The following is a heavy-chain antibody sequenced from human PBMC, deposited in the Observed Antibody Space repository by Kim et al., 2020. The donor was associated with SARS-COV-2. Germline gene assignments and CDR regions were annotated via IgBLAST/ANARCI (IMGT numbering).Heavy chain of an antibody. J-gene: IGHJ4*02. CDR3: AKVKTVWFGDNDY. Sequence: YADSVKGRFTISRDNSKNTLYLQMNSLRAEDTAVYYCAKVKTVWFGDNDYWGQGTLVTVSS. D-gene: IGHD3-10*01. V-gene: IGHV3-23*01.